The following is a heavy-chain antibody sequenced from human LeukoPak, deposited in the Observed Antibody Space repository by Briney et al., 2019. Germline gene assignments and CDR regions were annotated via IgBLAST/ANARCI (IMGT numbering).Heavy chain of an antibody. CDR1: GGSISSSSYY. J-gene: IGHJ5*02. D-gene: IGHD4-17*01. V-gene: IGHV4-39*07. CDR2: SYYSGST. CDR3: ASLGTRGDYGGDRGFAP. Sequence: SGTLSLTCTVSGGSISSSSYYWGWIRQPPGMGLEWIGSSYYSGSTYYNPSLKSRVTISVDTTKNHFSLKLSSVTAADTAVYYCASLGTRGDYGGDRGFAPWSQGTLVTVSS.